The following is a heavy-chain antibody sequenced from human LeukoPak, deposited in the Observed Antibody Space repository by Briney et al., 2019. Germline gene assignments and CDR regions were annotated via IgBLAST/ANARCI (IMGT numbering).Heavy chain of an antibody. CDR1: GYTFXGYY. J-gene: IGHJ4*02. V-gene: IGHV1-2*02. D-gene: IGHD6-13*01. CDR2: INPNSGGT. CDR3: ARTGYSSSWYNY. Sequence: GYTFXGYYXXXVXQAPGXXLXXMGWINPNSGGTNYAQKFQGRVTMTRDTSISTAYMELSRLRSDDTAVYYCARTGYSSSWYNYWGQGTLVTVSS.